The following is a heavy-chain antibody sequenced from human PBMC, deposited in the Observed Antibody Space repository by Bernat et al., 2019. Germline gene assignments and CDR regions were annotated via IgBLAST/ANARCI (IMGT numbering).Heavy chain of an antibody. CDR1: GFTFSSSS. D-gene: IGHD2-21*02. V-gene: IGHV3-30*01. Sequence: QVQLVESGGGVVQPGRSLRLSCAASGFTFSSSSMHWVRQAPGKGLEWVAVITSDGTKKYYADSVKGRLTISRDNSKNTLSLQMNSLTAEDTAVYYCAREVTRPRDFDYWGQGTLVTVSS. J-gene: IGHJ4*02. CDR2: ITSDGTKK. CDR3: AREVTRPRDFDY.